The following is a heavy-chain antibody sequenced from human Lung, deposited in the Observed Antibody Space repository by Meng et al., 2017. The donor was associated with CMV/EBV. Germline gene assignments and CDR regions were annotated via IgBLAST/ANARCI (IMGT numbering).Heavy chain of an antibody. V-gene: IGHV4-30-4*01. CDR1: GGSISRGDYY. CDR2: IYYSGST. Sequence: QVQLQESGQGLVKPSQTLSLTCTVSGGSISRGDYYWSWIRQPPGKGLEWIGYIYYSGSTYYNPSLKSRVTISVDTSKNQFSLKLSSVTAADTAVYYCARDRTTGRYFDYWGQGTLVTVSS. D-gene: IGHD4-11*01. J-gene: IGHJ4*02. CDR3: ARDRTTGRYFDY.